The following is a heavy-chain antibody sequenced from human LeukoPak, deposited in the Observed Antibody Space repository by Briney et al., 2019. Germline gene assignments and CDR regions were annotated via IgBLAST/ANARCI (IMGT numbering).Heavy chain of an antibody. CDR3: ARDPVRLDYNHGYFDY. CDR1: GYSISSGNY. D-gene: IGHD4-11*01. J-gene: IGHJ4*02. V-gene: IGHV4-38-2*02. Sequence: SETLSLTCTVSGYSISSGNYWGWIRQTPGKGLEWIASVSQRGNTYYNPSLESRVIISIDTSKNQFSLKVRSVTATDTAVYYCARDPVRLDYNHGYFDYWGQGIMVTVSS. CDR2: VSQRGNT.